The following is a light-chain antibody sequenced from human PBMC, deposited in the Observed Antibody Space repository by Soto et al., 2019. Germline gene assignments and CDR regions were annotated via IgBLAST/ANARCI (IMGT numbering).Light chain of an antibody. CDR3: QQLNSYSRT. CDR1: QGINSY. J-gene: IGKJ1*01. Sequence: DIQLTQSPSVLSASVGDRVTITCRASQGINSYLAWYQQKPGKVPKLLIYAASTLHSGVPSRFSGSGSGTEFTLRISSLQPEDFATYYCQQLNSYSRTFGQGTKVEIK. V-gene: IGKV1-9*01. CDR2: AAS.